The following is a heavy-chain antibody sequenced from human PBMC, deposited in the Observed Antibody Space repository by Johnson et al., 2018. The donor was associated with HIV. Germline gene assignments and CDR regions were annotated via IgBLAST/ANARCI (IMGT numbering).Heavy chain of an antibody. V-gene: IGHV3-30*18. CDR3: AKDEALGWELDPDAFDI. Sequence: QVQLVESGGGVVQPGRSLRLSCAASRFTFSSYGMHWVRQAPGKGLEWVAVISYDGGNKYYADSVKGRFTLSRDNSKNTLYLQMDSLRAEDTAVYYCAKDEALGWELDPDAFDIWGQGTMVTVSS. CDR2: ISYDGGNK. D-gene: IGHD1-26*01. CDR1: RFTFSSYG. J-gene: IGHJ3*02.